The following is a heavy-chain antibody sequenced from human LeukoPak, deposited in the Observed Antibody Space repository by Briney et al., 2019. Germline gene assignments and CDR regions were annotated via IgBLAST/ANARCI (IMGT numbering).Heavy chain of an antibody. CDR2: IYYSGSP. V-gene: IGHV4-39*01. Sequence: PSEALSLTCTVSGRSISSSTYYWNRLRQPPGKGLQRIGNIYYSGSPYYNPSLKIRNTISINTSKNQFSLTLNQVAATDTAVYYCARRPTGSIAVAGNYFDYWGRGTLVSVSS. D-gene: IGHD6-19*01. CDR1: GRSISSSTYY. J-gene: IGHJ4*02. CDR3: ARRPTGSIAVAGNYFDY.